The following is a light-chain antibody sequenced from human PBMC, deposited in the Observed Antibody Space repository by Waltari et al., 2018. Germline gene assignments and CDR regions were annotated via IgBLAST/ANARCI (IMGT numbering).Light chain of an antibody. Sequence: VLTPSPGPLSLSPGEIATLSCRASQSISSTYLAWYQQKPGQAPRLLIYGASSRATGVPDRFTGSGSGTDSTLTISRLEPEDFAVYYCQQYGTSPLAFGGGTKVEIK. CDR2: GAS. V-gene: IGKV3-20*01. CDR3: QQYGTSPLA. J-gene: IGKJ4*01. CDR1: QSISSTY.